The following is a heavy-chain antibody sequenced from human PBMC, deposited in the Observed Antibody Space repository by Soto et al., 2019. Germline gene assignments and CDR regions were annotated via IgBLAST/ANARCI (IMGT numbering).Heavy chain of an antibody. CDR1: GYTFTSYG. CDR3: ARGGVYCGGDCRFDY. V-gene: IGHV1-18*01. D-gene: IGHD2-21*01. Sequence: ASVKVSCKASGYTFTSYGISWVRQAPGQGLEWKGRISAYNGNTNYAQKIQGRDTMTKDTSTSTAYIEMRSLRSDNTAVYYSARGGVYCGGDCRFDYWGQGTLVTVSS. J-gene: IGHJ4*02. CDR2: ISAYNGNT.